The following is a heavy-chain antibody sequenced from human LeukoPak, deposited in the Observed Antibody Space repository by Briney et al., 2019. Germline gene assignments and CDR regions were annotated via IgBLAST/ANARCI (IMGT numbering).Heavy chain of an antibody. CDR3: ARGYFNWNYPLGY. J-gene: IGHJ4*02. D-gene: IGHD1-7*01. CDR1: GGSFSGYY. V-gene: IGHV4-34*01. CDR2: INHSGST. Sequence: PSETLSLTCAVYGGSFSGYYWSWIRQPPGKGLEWIGEINHSGSTNYNPSLKSRVTISVDTSKNQFSLKLSSVTAADTAVYYCARGYFNWNYPLGYWGQGTLVTVSS.